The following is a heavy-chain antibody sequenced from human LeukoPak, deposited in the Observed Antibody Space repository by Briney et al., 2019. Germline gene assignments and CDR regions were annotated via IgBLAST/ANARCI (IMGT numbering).Heavy chain of an antibody. CDR3: ARAQLWLRAGFDY. J-gene: IGHJ4*02. CDR1: GYTFTSYE. Sequence: GASVKVSCKASGYTFTSYEINWVRQATGQGLEWMGWMNPNSGNTGYAQKFQGRVTITRNTSINTAYMELSSLRSEDTAVYYCARAQLWLRAGFDYWGQGTLVTVSS. V-gene: IGHV1-8*03. D-gene: IGHD5-18*01. CDR2: MNPNSGNT.